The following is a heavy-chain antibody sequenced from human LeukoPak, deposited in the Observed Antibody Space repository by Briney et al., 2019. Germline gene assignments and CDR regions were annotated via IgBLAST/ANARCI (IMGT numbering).Heavy chain of an antibody. D-gene: IGHD2-15*01. Sequence: GGSLRLSCAASGVTFSSYWMHCVRQAPGKGLVWVSRINTDGSSTSYADSVKGRFNLSRDNDKKPLYLPMNSLRAEDTGVYYCARGVVVVAANLNWFEPWRQGTLVTV. CDR1: GVTFSSYW. CDR2: INTDGSST. CDR3: ARGVVVVAANLNWFEP. J-gene: IGHJ5*02. V-gene: IGHV3-74*01.